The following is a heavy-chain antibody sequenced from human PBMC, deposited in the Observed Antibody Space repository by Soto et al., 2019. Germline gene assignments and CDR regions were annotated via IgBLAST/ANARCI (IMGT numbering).Heavy chain of an antibody. Sequence: QVQLVESGGGVVQPGRSLRLSCAASGFTFSSYGMHWVRQAPGKGLERVAVISYDGSNKYYADSVKGRFTISRDNSKNTLYLQMNSLRAEDTAVYYWAKGLAYCGGDCYSHFDLWGRGTLVTVSS. CDR3: AKGLAYCGGDCYSHFDL. CDR2: ISYDGSNK. V-gene: IGHV3-30*18. J-gene: IGHJ2*01. CDR1: GFTFSSYG. D-gene: IGHD2-21*02.